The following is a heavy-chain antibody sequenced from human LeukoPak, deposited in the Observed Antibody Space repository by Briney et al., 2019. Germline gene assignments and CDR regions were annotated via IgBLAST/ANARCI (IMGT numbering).Heavy chain of an antibody. D-gene: IGHD2-21*01. J-gene: IGHJ4*02. CDR2: IYHSGST. CDR3: ARQGPYCGGDCSNYFDF. Sequence: SETLSLTCAVSGYSISSGYYWGWIRQPPGKGLEWIGTIYHSGSTYYNPSLKSRVTISVDTSKNQFSLNLNSVTAADTAVYYCARQGPYCGGDCSNYFDFWGQGTLVTVSS. V-gene: IGHV4-38-2*01. CDR1: GYSISSGYY.